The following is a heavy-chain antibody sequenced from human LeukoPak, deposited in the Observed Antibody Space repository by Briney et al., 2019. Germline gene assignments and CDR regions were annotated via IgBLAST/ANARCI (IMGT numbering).Heavy chain of an antibody. J-gene: IGHJ4*02. D-gene: IGHD1-26*01. CDR3: ATESWWELPRAFFDY. CDR1: GFTFSSYA. CDR2: ISYDGSNK. V-gene: IGHV3-30-3*01. Sequence: PGGSLRLSCAASGFTFSSYAMHWVRQAPGKGLEWVAVISYDGSNKYYADSVKGRFTISRDNSKNTLYLQMNSLRAEDTAVYYCATESWWELPRAFFDYWGQGTLVTVSS.